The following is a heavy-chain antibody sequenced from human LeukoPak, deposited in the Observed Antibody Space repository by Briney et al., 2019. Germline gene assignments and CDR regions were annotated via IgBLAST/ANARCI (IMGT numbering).Heavy chain of an antibody. J-gene: IGHJ4*02. CDR1: GFTFSSYV. Sequence: GGSLRLSCAATGFTFSSYVMSWVRQAPGKGLEWVSGISGSGGSTNYADSVKGQFTISRDNSKNTLYLQMNSLRAEDTAVYYCAKQRGYCSGGDCSRDYFDFWGQGTLVTVSS. V-gene: IGHV3-23*01. CDR2: ISGSGGST. D-gene: IGHD2-15*01. CDR3: AKQRGYCSGGDCSRDYFDF.